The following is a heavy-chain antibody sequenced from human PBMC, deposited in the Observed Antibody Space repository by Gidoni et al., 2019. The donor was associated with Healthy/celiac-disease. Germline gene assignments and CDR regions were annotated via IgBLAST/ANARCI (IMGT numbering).Heavy chain of an antibody. CDR3: ARVAPRFLEWLPLGY. Sequence: QVQLVESGGGVVQPGRSLRLSCAASGFTFSSYGMHWVRQAPGKGLEWVAVIWYDGSNKYYADSVKGRFTISRDNSKNTLYLQMNSLRAEDTAVYYCARVAPRFLEWLPLGYWGQGTLVTVSS. D-gene: IGHD3-3*01. CDR1: GFTFSSYG. J-gene: IGHJ4*02. V-gene: IGHV3-33*01. CDR2: IWYDGSNK.